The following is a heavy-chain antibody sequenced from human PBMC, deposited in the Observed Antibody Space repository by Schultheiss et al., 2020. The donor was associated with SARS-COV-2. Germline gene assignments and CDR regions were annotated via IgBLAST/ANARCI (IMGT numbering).Heavy chain of an antibody. J-gene: IGHJ4*02. CDR3: ASGWDRFDY. D-gene: IGHD1-26*01. CDR1: GFTFSSYG. Sequence: GGSLRLSCAASGFTFSSYGMHWVRQAPGKGLEWVAVIWYDGSNKYYADSVKGRFTISRDNAENTVYLQMNSLRAEDTAVYYCASGWDRFDYWGQGTLVTVSS. CDR2: IWYDGSNK. V-gene: IGHV3-33*03.